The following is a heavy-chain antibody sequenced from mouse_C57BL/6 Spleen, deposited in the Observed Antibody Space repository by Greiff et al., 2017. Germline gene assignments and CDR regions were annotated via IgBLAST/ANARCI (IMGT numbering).Heavy chain of an antibody. Sequence: EVQRVESGGGLVQPGGSMKLSCAASGFTFSDAWMDWVRQSPEKGLEWVAEIRNKANNHATYYAASVKGRFTISIDVSKRSVYLQMNSLRAEDTGIYYCTMLIPPPYDYAMDYWGQGTSVTVSS. V-gene: IGHV6-6*01. J-gene: IGHJ4*01. CDR3: TMLIPPPYDYAMDY. D-gene: IGHD2-4*01. CDR2: IRNKANNHAT. CDR1: GFTFSDAW.